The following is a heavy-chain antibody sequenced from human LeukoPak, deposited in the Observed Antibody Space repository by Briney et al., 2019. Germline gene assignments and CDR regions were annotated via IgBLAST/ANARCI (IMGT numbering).Heavy chain of an antibody. CDR1: GFPFSTYG. D-gene: IGHD2-8*02. CDR2: IRNDGSNK. J-gene: IGHJ6*03. CDR3: AKITGGGYYYYYMDV. V-gene: IGHV3-30*02. Sequence: GGSLRLSCAASGFPFSTYGMHWVRQAPGKGLEWVAFIRNDGSNKYYADSVKGRFTISRDNSKNTLCLQMNSLRPDDTAVYYCAKITGGGYYYYYMDVWGKGTTVTVSS.